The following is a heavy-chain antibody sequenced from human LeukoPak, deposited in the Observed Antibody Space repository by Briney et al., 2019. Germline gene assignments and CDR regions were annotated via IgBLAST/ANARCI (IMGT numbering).Heavy chain of an antibody. CDR1: GFTFSSYA. CDR3: AKGGGMTYYYYMDV. J-gene: IGHJ6*03. Sequence: PGGSLRLSCAASGFTFSSYAMSWVLQAPGKGLEWVSAISGSGGSTYYADSVKGTFTISRDNSKNTLYLQMNSLRAEDTAVYDCAKGGGMTYYYYMDVWGKGSTVTVSS. CDR2: ISGSGGST. V-gene: IGHV3-23*01. D-gene: IGHD6-25*01.